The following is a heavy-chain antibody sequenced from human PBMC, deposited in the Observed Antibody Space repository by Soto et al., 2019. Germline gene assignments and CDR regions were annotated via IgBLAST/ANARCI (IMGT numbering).Heavy chain of an antibody. CDR2: ISGSGGST. J-gene: IGHJ5*02. CDR1: GFTFSSYA. D-gene: IGHD3-3*01. V-gene: IGHV3-23*01. Sequence: GGSLRLSCAASGFTFSSYAMSWVRQAPGKGLEWVSAISGSGGSTYYADSVKGRFTISRDNSKNTLYLQMNSLRAEDTAVYYCAKSDTYDFWSGYFLDWFDPWGQGTLVTVSS. CDR3: AKSDTYDFWSGYFLDWFDP.